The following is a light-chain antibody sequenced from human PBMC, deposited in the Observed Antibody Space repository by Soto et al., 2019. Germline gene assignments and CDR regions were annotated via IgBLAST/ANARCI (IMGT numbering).Light chain of an antibody. CDR1: TGTVTSGHY. CDR3: LLYYGGAVV. V-gene: IGLV7-43*01. CDR2: STD. J-gene: IGLJ2*01. Sequence: QTVVTQEPSLTVSPGGTVTLTCASSTGTVTSGHYPNWLQQKPEQAPRALIYSTDTRHSWTPARFSGSLLGGKAALTLSGVQPEDEADYYCLLYYGGAVVFGGGTKLTVL.